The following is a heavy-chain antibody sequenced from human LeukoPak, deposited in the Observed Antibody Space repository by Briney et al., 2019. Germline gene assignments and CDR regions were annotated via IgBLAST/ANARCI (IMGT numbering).Heavy chain of an antibody. Sequence: ASVKVSCKASGYTFTGYYMHWVRQAPGQGLEWMGRIIPNSGGTNYAQKFQGRVTMTRDTSISTAYMELSRLRSDDTAVYYCATPGGSYQYGDYWGQGTLVTVSS. CDR3: ATPGGSYQYGDY. V-gene: IGHV1-2*06. CDR1: GYTFTGYY. CDR2: IIPNSGGT. J-gene: IGHJ4*02. D-gene: IGHD1-26*01.